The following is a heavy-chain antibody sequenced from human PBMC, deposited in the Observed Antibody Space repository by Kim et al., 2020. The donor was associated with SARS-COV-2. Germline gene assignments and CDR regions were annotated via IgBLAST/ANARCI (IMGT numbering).Heavy chain of an antibody. CDR1: GYTFTGYY. J-gene: IGHJ4*02. D-gene: IGHD3-10*01. V-gene: IGHV1-2*06. CDR3: ARALGSGSYYTRLPGY. CDR2: INPNSGGT. Sequence: ASVKVSCKASGYTFTGYYMHWVRQAPGQGLEWMGRINPNSGGTNYAQKFQGRVTMTRDTSISTAYMELSRLRSDDTAVYYCARALGSGSYYTRLPGYWGQGTLVTVSS.